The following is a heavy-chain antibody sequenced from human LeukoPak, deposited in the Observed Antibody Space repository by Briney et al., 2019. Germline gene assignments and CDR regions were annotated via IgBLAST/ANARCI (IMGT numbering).Heavy chain of an antibody. CDR3: ARQYSSSWYYFDY. CDR2: INPNSGGT. Sequence: GGSLRLSCAASGFTFTGYYMHWVRQAPGQGLEWMGWINPNSGGTNYAQKFQGWVTMTRDTSISTAYMELSRLRSDDTAVYYCARQYSSSWYYFDYWGQGTLVTVSS. V-gene: IGHV1-2*04. CDR1: GFTFTGYY. D-gene: IGHD6-13*01. J-gene: IGHJ4*02.